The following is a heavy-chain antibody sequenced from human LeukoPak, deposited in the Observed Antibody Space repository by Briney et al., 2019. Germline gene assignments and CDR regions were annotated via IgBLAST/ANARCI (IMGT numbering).Heavy chain of an antibody. Sequence: SETRSLTCTVSGGSITSHYWSWIRQPPGKGLEWIGYMNYSGRTNYNPSLKSRVTMSADTSKNQFSLKLSSVTAADTAVYYCARVLFLGDYYCLIDVWGKGRTLTV. CDR1: GGSITSHY. D-gene: IGHD3-16*01. CDR3: ARVLFLGDYYCLIDV. V-gene: IGHV4-59*11. CDR2: MNYSGRT. J-gene: IGHJ6*03.